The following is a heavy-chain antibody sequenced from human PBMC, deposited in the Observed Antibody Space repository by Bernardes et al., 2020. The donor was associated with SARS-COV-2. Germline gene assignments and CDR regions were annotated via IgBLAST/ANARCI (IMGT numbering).Heavy chain of an antibody. D-gene: IGHD2-2*02. CDR1: GGSISSSSYY. J-gene: IGHJ4*02. CDR3: ARQIRYCSSTSCYTPGEADY. Sequence: SETLSLTRTVSGGSISSSSYYWGWIRQPPGKGLEWIGSIYYSGSTYYNPSLKSRVTISVDTSKNQFSLKLSSVTAADTAVYYCARQIRYCSSTSCYTPGEADYWGQGTLVTVSS. V-gene: IGHV4-39*01. CDR2: IYYSGST.